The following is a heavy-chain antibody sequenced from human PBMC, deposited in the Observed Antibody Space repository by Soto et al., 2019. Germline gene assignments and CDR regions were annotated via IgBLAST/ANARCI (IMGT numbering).Heavy chain of an antibody. D-gene: IGHD6-6*01. V-gene: IGHV3-21*01. CDR3: ASSYSSSSGGLWGFDY. J-gene: IGHJ4*02. Sequence: GGSLRLSCAASGFTFSSYTMHWVRQAPGTGLEWVSSISSSSSYIYYADSLKGRLTVSRDNAKNSVYLQMNSLRAEDTAVYYCASSYSSSSGGLWGFDYWGQGTLVTVSS. CDR2: ISSSSSYI. CDR1: GFTFSSYT.